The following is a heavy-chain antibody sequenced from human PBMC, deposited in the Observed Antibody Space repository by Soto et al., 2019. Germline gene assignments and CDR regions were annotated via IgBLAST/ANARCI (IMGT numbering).Heavy chain of an antibody. Sequence: SETLSLTCTVSGGSISSYYWSWIRQPPGKGLEWIGYIYYRGSANYNPSLKSRVTISVDTSKNQFSLKLSSATAADTAVYYCARNYGGNVDYWGQGTLVTVSS. CDR1: GGSISSYY. CDR3: ARNYGGNVDY. V-gene: IGHV4-59*08. CDR2: IYYRGSA. D-gene: IGHD4-17*01. J-gene: IGHJ4*02.